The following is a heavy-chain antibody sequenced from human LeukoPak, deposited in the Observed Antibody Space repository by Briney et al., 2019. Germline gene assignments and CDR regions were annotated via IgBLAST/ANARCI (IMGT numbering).Heavy chain of an antibody. Sequence: SETLSLTCTVSGGSIRSSYYYWGWIRQPPGKGLEWIGGIYDSGSTYYNPSLRSRVTISVDTSKNQFSLKLNSVTAADTAVYYCAGDRATSYFDYWGQGALVTISS. CDR2: IYDSGST. J-gene: IGHJ4*02. CDR3: AGDRATSYFDY. V-gene: IGHV4-39*02. D-gene: IGHD1-26*01. CDR1: GGSIRSSYYY.